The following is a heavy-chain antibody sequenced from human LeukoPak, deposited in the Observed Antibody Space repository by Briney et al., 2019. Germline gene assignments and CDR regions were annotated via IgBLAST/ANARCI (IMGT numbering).Heavy chain of an antibody. CDR2: IYHSGST. D-gene: IGHD2-21*02. J-gene: IGHJ3*02. CDR1: GGSISSSNW. Sequence: PSETLSLTCAVSGGSISSSNWWSWVRQSPGKGLEWIGEIYHSGSTNYNPSLKSRVTISVDKSKNQFSLKLSSVTAADTAVYYCARVRDGGDWDAFDIWGQGTMVTVSS. V-gene: IGHV4-4*02. CDR3: ARVRDGGDWDAFDI.